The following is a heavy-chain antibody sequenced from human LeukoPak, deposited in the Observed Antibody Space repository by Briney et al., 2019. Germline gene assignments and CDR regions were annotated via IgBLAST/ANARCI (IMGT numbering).Heavy chain of an antibody. V-gene: IGHV3-30*18. J-gene: IGHJ4*02. CDR2: VSSDGRAT. D-gene: IGHD3-10*01. Sequence: GGSLSLSRAASGFTLSRYAVNRVRQAGGKEVEEVAVVSSDGRATYYADSVKGRFTISRDSSKNTLYLQMISLRTEDTAVYYCAKGVFYGWGADYSACFDYWGQGALVTVSS. CDR1: GFTLSRYA. CDR3: AKGVFYGWGADYSACFDY.